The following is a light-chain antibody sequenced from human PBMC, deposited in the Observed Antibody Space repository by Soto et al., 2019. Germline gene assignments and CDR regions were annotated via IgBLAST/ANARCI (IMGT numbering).Light chain of an antibody. J-gene: IGKJ4*01. Sequence: DIQMTQSPSSLSAYVGDRVTITCQASQDISSYLNWYQQKPGRAPKLLMSDASNLETGVPSRFSGSGSGTDFTLTISSLQPEDIATYYCQQYDNLVTFGGGTHVEMK. V-gene: IGKV1-33*01. CDR1: QDISSY. CDR2: DAS. CDR3: QQYDNLVT.